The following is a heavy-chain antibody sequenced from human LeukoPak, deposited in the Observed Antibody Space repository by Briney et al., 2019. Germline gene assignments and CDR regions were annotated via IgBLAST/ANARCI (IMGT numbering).Heavy chain of an antibody. D-gene: IGHD3-10*01. V-gene: IGHV4-59*01. CDR1: GGSISSYY. J-gene: IGHJ3*02. CDR3: AREGSIYGSGSYSGAFDI. Sequence: SETLSLTCTVSGGSISSYYWGWIRQPPGKGLEWIGYIYYSGSTNYNPSLKSRVTISVDTSKNQFSLKLSSVTAAATAVYYCAREGSIYGSGSYSGAFDIWGQGTMVTVSS. CDR2: IYYSGST.